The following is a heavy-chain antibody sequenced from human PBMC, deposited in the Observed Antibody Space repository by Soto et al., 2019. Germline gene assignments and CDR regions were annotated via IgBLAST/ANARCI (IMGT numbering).Heavy chain of an antibody. J-gene: IGHJ6*02. D-gene: IGHD1-26*01. CDR3: ARESGSPLSMDV. CDR1: GYSFTTYW. CDR2: IYPGDSDT. V-gene: IGHV5-51*01. Sequence: GESLKISCKASGYSFTTYWIGWVRQMPGKGLEWMGIIYPGDSDTKYSPSLQGQVTISADTSISTAYLQWTSLKASDTAMYYCARESGSPLSMDVWGQGTTVTVS.